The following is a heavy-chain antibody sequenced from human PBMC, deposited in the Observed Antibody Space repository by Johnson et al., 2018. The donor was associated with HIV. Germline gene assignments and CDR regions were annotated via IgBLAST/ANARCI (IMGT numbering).Heavy chain of an antibody. CDR2: IERNSRT. Sequence: EVQLVESGGGLVQPGGSLRLSCAASGFTFSSYAMSWVRQAPGKGLEWVSYIERNSRTDYADSVKGRFTVSRDSSKKTLYLKMNSLRVEYPAVYYWASSFLACGVAAFGIWGQGTKVTVSS. D-gene: IGHD2-21*01. CDR3: ASSFLACGVAAFGI. V-gene: IGHV3-23*05. J-gene: IGHJ3*02. CDR1: GFTFSSYA.